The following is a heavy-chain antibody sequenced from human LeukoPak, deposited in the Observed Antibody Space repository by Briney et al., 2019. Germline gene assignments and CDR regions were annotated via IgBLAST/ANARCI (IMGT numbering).Heavy chain of an antibody. V-gene: IGHV5-51*01. CDR2: IYPGDSDT. CDR1: GYSFTNYW. Sequence: GESLEISCKGSGYSFTNYWIGWVRQMPGKGLEWMGIIYPGDSDTRYSPSFQGQVTISADKSISTAYLQWSSLKASDTAMYYCARRRYYDSSGYFDFWGQGTLVTVSS. D-gene: IGHD3-22*01. J-gene: IGHJ4*02. CDR3: ARRRYYDSSGYFDF.